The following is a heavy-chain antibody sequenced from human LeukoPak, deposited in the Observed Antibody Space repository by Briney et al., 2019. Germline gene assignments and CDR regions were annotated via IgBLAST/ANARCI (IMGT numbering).Heavy chain of an antibody. J-gene: IGHJ4*02. D-gene: IGHD5-18*01. CDR3: AKDRYTYGTEYFDY. CDR2: ISYDGSNK. V-gene: IGHV3-30*18. CDR1: GFAFSSYG. Sequence: PGRSLRLSCAASGFAFSSYGMHWVRQAPGKGLEWVALISYDGSNKYYADSVKGRFTISRDNSKNTLYLQMNSLRAEDTAVYYCAKDRYTYGTEYFDYWGQGILVTVSS.